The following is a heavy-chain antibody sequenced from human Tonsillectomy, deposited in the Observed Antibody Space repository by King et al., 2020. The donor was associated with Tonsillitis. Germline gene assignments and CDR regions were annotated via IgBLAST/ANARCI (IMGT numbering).Heavy chain of an antibody. CDR3: ARIYDYGDFYFDY. D-gene: IGHD4-17*01. CDR2: IYYSGST. J-gene: IGHJ4*02. Sequence: VQLQESGPGLVKPSETLSLTCTVSGGSISSYYWSWIRQPPGKGLQWIGYIYYSGSTNYNPSLKSRVTISVDTSKNQFSLKLSSVTAADTAVYYCARIYDYGDFYFDYWGQGTLVTVSS. V-gene: IGHV4-59*01. CDR1: GGSISSYY.